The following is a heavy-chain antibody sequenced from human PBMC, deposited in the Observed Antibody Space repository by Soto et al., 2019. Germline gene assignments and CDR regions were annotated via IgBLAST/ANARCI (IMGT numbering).Heavy chain of an antibody. V-gene: IGHV3-73*02. CDR3: TRQWELLDG. CDR1: GFTFSGSA. CDR2: IRSKANSYAT. Sequence: EVQLVESGGGLVQPGGSLKLSCAASGFTFSGSAMHWVRQASGKGLEWVGRIRSKANSYATAYAASVKGRFTISRDDSKNTAYLQINSLKTEDTAVYYCTRQWELLDGWGQGTLVTVSS. D-gene: IGHD1-26*01. J-gene: IGHJ4*02.